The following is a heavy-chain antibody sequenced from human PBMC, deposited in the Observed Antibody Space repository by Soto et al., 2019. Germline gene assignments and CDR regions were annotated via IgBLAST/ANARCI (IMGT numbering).Heavy chain of an antibody. CDR3: ARDVVAITTGWPDY. V-gene: IGHV1-18*01. J-gene: IGHJ4*02. Sequence: QVQLVQSGAEVKKPGASVKVSCKASGYTFSNYGISWVRQAPGQGLEWLGWISAYSGDTNFAQRFQGRVTMTTDTSTSTAYMELRSLTSDDTALYYCARDVVAITTGWPDYWGQGTLVTVSS. CDR1: GYTFSNYG. D-gene: IGHD3-22*01. CDR2: ISAYSGDT.